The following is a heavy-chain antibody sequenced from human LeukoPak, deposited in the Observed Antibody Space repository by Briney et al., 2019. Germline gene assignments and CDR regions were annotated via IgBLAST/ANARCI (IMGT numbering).Heavy chain of an antibody. CDR1: GFTFSSYS. J-gene: IGHJ4*02. CDR2: ISSSSSYI. Sequence: PGGSLRLSCAASGFTFSSYSMNWVRQAPGKGLEWVSSISSSSSYIYYADSVKGRFTISRDNANNSLYLQMNSLRAEDTAVYYCARVFASGWDFDYWGQGTLVTVSS. D-gene: IGHD6-19*01. CDR3: ARVFASGWDFDY. V-gene: IGHV3-21*01.